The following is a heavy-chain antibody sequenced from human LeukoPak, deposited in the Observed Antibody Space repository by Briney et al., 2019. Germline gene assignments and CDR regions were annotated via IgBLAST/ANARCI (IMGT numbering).Heavy chain of an antibody. D-gene: IGHD3-22*01. CDR3: ARHSSGYLSYFDY. J-gene: IGHJ4*02. Sequence: SETLSLTCTVSGGSISSYHWSWIRQPPGKGLEWIGYIYYSGSTNYNPSLKSRVTMSLDTSKNQFSLKVSSVTAADTAVYYCARHSSGYLSYFDYWGQGTLVPVSS. CDR1: GGSISSYH. V-gene: IGHV4-59*08. CDR2: IYYSGST.